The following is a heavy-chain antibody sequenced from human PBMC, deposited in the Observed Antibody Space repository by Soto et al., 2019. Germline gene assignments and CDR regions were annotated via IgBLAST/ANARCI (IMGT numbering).Heavy chain of an antibody. J-gene: IGHJ4*02. D-gene: IGHD3-10*01. CDR3: ARAVVRGVIL. CDR1: GGSFSGYY. CDR2: INHSGST. V-gene: IGHV4-34*01. Sequence: SETLSLTCAVYGGSFSGYYWSWIRQPPGKGLEWIGEINHSGSTNYNPSLKSRVTISVDTSKNQFSLKLSSVTAADTAVYYCARAVVRGVILWGQGTLVTVSS.